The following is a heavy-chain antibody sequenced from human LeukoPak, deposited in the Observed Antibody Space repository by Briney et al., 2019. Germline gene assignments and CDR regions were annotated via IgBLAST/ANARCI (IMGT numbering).Heavy chain of an antibody. CDR3: ASETSHFDY. V-gene: IGHV6-1*01. CDR1: GDRVSSNSAA. Sequence: SQTLSLTCVISGDRVSSNSAAWNWVRQSPSRGLEWLGRTYNRSKWNLDYAVSVKGRITINPDTSKNQFFLQLNYVTPQDTAVYYCASETSHFDYWAQGTLVSVSS. CDR2: TYNRSKWNL. J-gene: IGHJ4*02.